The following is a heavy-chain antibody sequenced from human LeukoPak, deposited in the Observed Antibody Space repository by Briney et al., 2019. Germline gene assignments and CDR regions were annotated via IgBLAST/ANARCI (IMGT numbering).Heavy chain of an antibody. V-gene: IGHV3-23*01. Sequence: GGSLRLSCAASGFTFSSYTMNWVRQAPGKGLEWDSAISGSGGNTYYADSVKGRFTISRDNSKNTLYLQMNSLRAEDTALYYCAKPAKTDYADYWGQGTLVTVSS. CDR2: ISGSGGNT. D-gene: IGHD1-14*01. J-gene: IGHJ4*02. CDR3: AKPAKTDYADY. CDR1: GFTFSSYT.